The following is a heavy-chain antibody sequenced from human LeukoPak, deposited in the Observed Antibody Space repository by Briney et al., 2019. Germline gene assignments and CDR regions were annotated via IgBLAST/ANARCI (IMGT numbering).Heavy chain of an antibody. CDR1: GFTFSGSW. V-gene: IGHV3-7*01. CDR3: ARGRLTMT. Sequence: GGSLRLSCAASGFTFSGSWMSWVRQAPGKGLEWVANIKEDGSEKCYVDSVKGRFSISRDNAKNSLYLQMNSLRVEDTAVYYCARGRLTMTWGQGTLVTVSS. J-gene: IGHJ5*02. CDR2: IKEDGSEK. D-gene: IGHD3-22*01.